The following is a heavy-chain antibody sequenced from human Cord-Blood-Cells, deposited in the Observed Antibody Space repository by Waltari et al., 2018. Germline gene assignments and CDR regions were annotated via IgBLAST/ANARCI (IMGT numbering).Heavy chain of an antibody. CDR3: AKDLPGIAAAGCDY. Sequence: QVQLVESGGGVVQPGMSLRLSCAASGFTFSSYGMHWVRQAPGKGLEWVAVISYDGSNKYYADSVKGRFTISRDNSKNTLYLQMNSLRAEDTAVYYCAKDLPGIAAAGCDYWGQGTLVTVSS. D-gene: IGHD6-13*01. J-gene: IGHJ4*02. CDR2: ISYDGSNK. V-gene: IGHV3-30*18. CDR1: GFTFSSYG.